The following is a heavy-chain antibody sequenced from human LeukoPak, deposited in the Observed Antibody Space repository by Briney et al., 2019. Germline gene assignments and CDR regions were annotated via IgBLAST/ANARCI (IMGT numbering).Heavy chain of an antibody. Sequence: PGGSLRLSCAASGFTFSSYWMSWVRQAPGKGLEWVANIKQDGSEKYYVDSVKGRFTISRDNAKNSLYLQMNNLRAEDTAVYYWAKDWIDLPTGAGNGLDFWGQGILVSVSS. D-gene: IGHD2-2*03. J-gene: IGHJ4*02. CDR3: AKDWIDLPTGAGNGLDF. CDR1: GFTFSSYW. V-gene: IGHV3-7*01. CDR2: IKQDGSEK.